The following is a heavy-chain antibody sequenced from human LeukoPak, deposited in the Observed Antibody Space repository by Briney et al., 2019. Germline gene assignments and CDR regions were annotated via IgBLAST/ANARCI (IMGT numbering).Heavy chain of an antibody. J-gene: IGHJ6*03. CDR3: ARELGQWLVHKHSYWGYYYYYYMDV. V-gene: IGHV4-34*01. CDR1: GGSFSGYY. Sequence: SETLSLTCAVYGGSFSGYYWSWIRQPPGKGLEWIGEINHSGSTNYNPSLKSRVTISVDTSKNQFSLKLSSVTAADTAVYYCARELGQWLVHKHSYWGYYYYYYMDVWGKGTTVTISS. CDR2: INHSGST. D-gene: IGHD6-19*01.